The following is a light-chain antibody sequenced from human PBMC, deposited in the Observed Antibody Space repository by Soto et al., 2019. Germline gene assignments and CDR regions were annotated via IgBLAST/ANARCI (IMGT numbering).Light chain of an antibody. V-gene: IGKV1-9*01. J-gene: IGKJ4*01. CDR1: QGIGSY. CDR3: QQVNIYPLT. CDR2: TAT. Sequence: DIQLTQSPSFLSASVGDRVAITCRASQGIGSYLAWYQQKPGKAPKLLIYTATVLQGGVPSRFSGTGSATEFILTISSLQPEDFAIYYCQQVNIYPLTFGGGTKVDIK.